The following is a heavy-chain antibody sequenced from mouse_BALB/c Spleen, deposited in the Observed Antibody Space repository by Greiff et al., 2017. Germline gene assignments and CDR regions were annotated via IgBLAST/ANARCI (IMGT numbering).Heavy chain of an antibody. CDR1: GYTFTSYW. CDR3: ARREPTVPFAY. D-gene: IGHD1-1*01. V-gene: IGHV1S81*02. CDR2: INPSNGRT. Sequence: QVQLQQPGAELVKPGASVKLSCKASGYTFTSYWMHWVKQRPGQGLEWIGEINPSNGRTNYNEKFKSKATLTVDKSSSTAYMQLSSLTSEDSAVYYCARREPTVPFAYWGQGTLVTVSA. J-gene: IGHJ3*01.